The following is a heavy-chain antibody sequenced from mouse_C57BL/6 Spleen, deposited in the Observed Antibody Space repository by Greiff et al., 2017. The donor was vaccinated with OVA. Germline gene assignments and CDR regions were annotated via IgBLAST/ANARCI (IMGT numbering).Heavy chain of an antibody. V-gene: IGHV6-3*01. Sequence: EVKLVESGGGLVQPGGSMKLSCVASGFTFSNYWMNWVRQSPVKGLEWVAQIRLKSDNYATHYAESVKGRFTISRDDSNSSVYLQMNNLRAEDTGIYYCTPSWYFDVWGTGTTVTVSS. J-gene: IGHJ1*03. CDR3: TPSWYFDV. CDR1: GFTFSNYW. CDR2: IRLKSDNYAT.